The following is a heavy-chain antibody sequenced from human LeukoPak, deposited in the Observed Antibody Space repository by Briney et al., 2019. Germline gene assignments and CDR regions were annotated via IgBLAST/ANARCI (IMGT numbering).Heavy chain of an antibody. D-gene: IGHD3-10*01. CDR2: IYYSGST. CDR1: GGSISSSGYY. CDR3: ARGGVVRGATDY. J-gene: IGHJ4*02. V-gene: IGHV4-39*01. Sequence: PSETLSLTCTVSGGSISSSGYYWGWIRQPPGKGLEWIASIYYSGSTYYNPSLKSRVTISVDTSKNQLSLKLSSVTAADTAVYYCARGGVVRGATDYWGQGTLVTVSS.